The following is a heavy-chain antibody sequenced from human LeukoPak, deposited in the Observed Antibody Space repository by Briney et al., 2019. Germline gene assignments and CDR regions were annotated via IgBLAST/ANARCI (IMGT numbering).Heavy chain of an antibody. D-gene: IGHD1-1*01. J-gene: IGHJ4*02. CDR3: AREDNWNKGFDY. Sequence: SETLSLTCTVSGGSITSYYWSWIRQPPGKGLEWIGYIYYSGSTNYNPSLKSRVTISVDTSKNQFSLKLSSVTAADTAVYYCAREDNWNKGFDYWGQGNRVTVTS. CDR1: GGSITSYY. CDR2: IYYSGST. V-gene: IGHV4-59*01.